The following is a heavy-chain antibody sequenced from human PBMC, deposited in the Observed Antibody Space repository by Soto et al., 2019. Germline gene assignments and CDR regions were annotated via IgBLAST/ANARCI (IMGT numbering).Heavy chain of an antibody. CDR2: TYYRSKWYN. D-gene: IGHD3-3*01. J-gene: IGHJ5*01. CDR3: VREGADGAYYDFSSGPYKYSCPRIWIDS. Sequence: PSLTCVISGDSVSSNSASLNRIRQSPSRGLEGLGRTYYRSKWYNDYAVSVKSRVTINPDTSRHQFSLHLNSVTPDDRSVYYCVREGADGAYYDFSSGPYKYSCPRIWIDSWGQGTLVTVSS. V-gene: IGHV6-1*01. CDR1: GDSVSSNSAS.